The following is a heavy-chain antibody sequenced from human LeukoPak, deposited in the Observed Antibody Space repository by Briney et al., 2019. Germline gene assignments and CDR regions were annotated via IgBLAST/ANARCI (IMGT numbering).Heavy chain of an antibody. CDR1: GYTFTDYY. V-gene: IGHV1-2*02. Sequence: GASVKVSCKASGYTFTDYYIHWVRQAPGHGLERLGWMNVKTGATSSAQKFPGRFTMTRDTSIGTASMEFSSLTSDDTAVYYCARDRVAGTLWYFDYWGQGTLVTVSS. D-gene: IGHD6-19*01. J-gene: IGHJ4*02. CDR2: MNVKTGAT. CDR3: ARDRVAGTLWYFDY.